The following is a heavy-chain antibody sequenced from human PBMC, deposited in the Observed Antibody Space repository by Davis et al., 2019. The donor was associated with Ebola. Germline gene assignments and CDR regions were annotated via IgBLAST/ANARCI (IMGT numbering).Heavy chain of an antibody. Sequence: PSETLSLTCPISGDSVYGKNGAWNWIRQSPSSGLEWLGRTYYTSKWFNDYAVSAKSRITINPDTSKNQFSLQLNSVTPEDTAVYYCVRGWGRIGMGVWGQGTTVTVSS. CDR2: TYYTSKWFN. D-gene: IGHD1-26*01. V-gene: IGHV6-1*01. J-gene: IGHJ6*02. CDR1: GDSVYGKNGA. CDR3: VRGWGRIGMGV.